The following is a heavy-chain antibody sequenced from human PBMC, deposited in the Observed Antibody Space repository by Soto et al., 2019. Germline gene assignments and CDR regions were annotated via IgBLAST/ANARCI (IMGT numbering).Heavy chain of an antibody. CDR1: GGSFSGYY. CDR2: INHSGST. Sequence: PSETLSLTCAVSGGSFSGYYWSWIRQPPGKGLEWIGEINHSGSTNYNPSLKSRVTISVDTSKNQFSLKLSSVTAADTAVYYCARHCSSTSCSYVGYYYYGMDVWGQGTTVTVSS. J-gene: IGHJ6*02. V-gene: IGHV4-34*01. D-gene: IGHD2-2*01. CDR3: ARHCSSTSCSYVGYYYYGMDV.